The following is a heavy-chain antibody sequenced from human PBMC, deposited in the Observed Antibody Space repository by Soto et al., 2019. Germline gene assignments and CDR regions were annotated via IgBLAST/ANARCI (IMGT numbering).Heavy chain of an antibody. Sequence: GGSLRLSCAASGYTFRSYDMHWVRQVTGKGLEWVSVIGSAGDSNYAPSVKGRFTISRENAKNSLYLQMNSLRAGDMAVYYCARGSKGTYGMDVWGQGTTVTVSS. CDR2: IGSAGDS. D-gene: IGHD3-10*01. J-gene: IGHJ6*02. CDR3: ARGSKGTYGMDV. V-gene: IGHV3-13*01. CDR1: GYTFRSYD.